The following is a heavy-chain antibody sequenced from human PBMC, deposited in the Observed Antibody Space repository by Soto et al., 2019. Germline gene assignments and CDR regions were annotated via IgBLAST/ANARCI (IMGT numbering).Heavy chain of an antibody. CDR1: GYTFTGYY. V-gene: IGHV1-2*04. CDR3: ARGYCSAGSCSYDAFDI. D-gene: IGHD2-15*01. Sequence: GASVKVSCKASGYTFTGYYMHWVRQAPGQGLEWMGWINPNSGGTNYAQKFQGWVTMTRDTSISTAYMELSRLRSDDTAVYYCARGYCSAGSCSYDAFDIWGQGTMVTVSS. J-gene: IGHJ3*02. CDR2: INPNSGGT.